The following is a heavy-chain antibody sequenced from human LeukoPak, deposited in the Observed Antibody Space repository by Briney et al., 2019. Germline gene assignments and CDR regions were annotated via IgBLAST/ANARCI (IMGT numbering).Heavy chain of an antibody. V-gene: IGHV4-59*08. CDR2: IYYSGST. J-gene: IGHJ4*02. CDR3: ARFHRSRYFDY. Sequence: SETLSLTCTVSGGSISSYYWSWIRQPPGKGLEWIGYIYYSGSTNYSPSLKSRVTISVDTSKNQFSLKLSSVTAADTAVYYCARFHRSRYFDYWGQGTLVTVSS. D-gene: IGHD2-2*01. CDR1: GGSISSYY.